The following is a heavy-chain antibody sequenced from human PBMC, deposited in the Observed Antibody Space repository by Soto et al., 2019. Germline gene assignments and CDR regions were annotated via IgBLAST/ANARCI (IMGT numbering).Heavy chain of an antibody. CDR1: GYTFTNYA. D-gene: IGHD2-15*01. V-gene: IGHV1-18*01. J-gene: IGHJ2*01. CDR3: GSCYCSVGSCYACWLFDP. CDR2: VSASTRNT. Sequence: QVQLVQSGAEVKKPGASVKVSCQASGYTFTNYAISWVRQAPGQGLEWMGWVSASTRNTDQAQNFQGRVTMTTDTSTNTANMQLRSLRADDTAVYYCGSCYCSVGSCYACWLFDPWGRGTLVTVSS.